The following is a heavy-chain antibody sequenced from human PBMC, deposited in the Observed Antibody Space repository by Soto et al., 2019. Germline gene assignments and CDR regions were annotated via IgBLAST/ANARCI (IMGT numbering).Heavy chain of an antibody. Sequence: GGSLRLSCAASGFTFDDYAMHWVRQAPGKGLEWVSLISGDGGSTDYADSVKGRFTISRDNSKNSLYLQMNSLRTEDTALYYCAKGSGYSSSWYAFDIWGQGTMVTVSS. CDR2: ISGDGGST. CDR1: GFTFDDYA. CDR3: AKGSGYSSSWYAFDI. J-gene: IGHJ3*02. D-gene: IGHD6-13*01. V-gene: IGHV3-43*02.